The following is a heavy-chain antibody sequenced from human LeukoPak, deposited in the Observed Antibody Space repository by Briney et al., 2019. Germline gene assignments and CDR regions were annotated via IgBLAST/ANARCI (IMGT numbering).Heavy chain of an antibody. CDR2: IYYSGST. J-gene: IGHJ5*02. Sequence: SETLSLTCTVSGGSISSGDYYWSWIRQPPGKGLEWIGYIYYSGSTYYNPSLKSRVTISVDTSKNQFSLKLSSVTPADTAVYYCASDLYQEWFDPWGQGTLVTVSS. D-gene: IGHD2-8*01. CDR3: ASDLYQEWFDP. V-gene: IGHV4-30-4*08. CDR1: GGSISSGDYY.